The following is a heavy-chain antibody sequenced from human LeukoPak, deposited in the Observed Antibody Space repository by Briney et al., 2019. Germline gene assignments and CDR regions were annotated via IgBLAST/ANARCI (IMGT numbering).Heavy chain of an antibody. CDR1: GFTVRSNY. Sequence: GGSLRLSCAASGFTVRSNYMSWVRQAPGKGLEWASVIYGDGRTYYADSVKGRFTISRDNSGNTVYLQMNSLRDEDTAMYYCXXXVPNVVATMITDYWGQGTLVTVSS. CDR3: XXXVPNVVATMITDY. CDR2: IYGDGRT. V-gene: IGHV3-53*01. D-gene: IGHD5-12*01. J-gene: IGHJ4*02.